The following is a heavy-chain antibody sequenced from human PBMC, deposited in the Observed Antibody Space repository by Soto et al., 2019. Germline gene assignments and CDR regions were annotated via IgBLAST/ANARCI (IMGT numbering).Heavy chain of an antibody. CDR1: GGSSISRSYY. J-gene: IGHJ5*02. CDR3: ASLYFLESFA. CDR2: IYYSGST. V-gene: IGHV4-39*01. Sequence: SETLSVTCTVAGGSSISRSYYWGWIRQPPGKGLEWIGSIYYSGSTYYNPSLKSRLTISVYSSKNQFSLKLSSVTAADTDVYSCASLYFLESFAWAQGKLVTVSS. D-gene: IGHD3-3*01.